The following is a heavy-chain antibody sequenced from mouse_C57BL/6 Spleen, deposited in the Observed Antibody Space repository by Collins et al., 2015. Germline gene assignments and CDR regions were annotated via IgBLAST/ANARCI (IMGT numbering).Heavy chain of an antibody. CDR3: ARGGSSYVWYFDV. V-gene: IGHV1-26*01. J-gene: IGHJ1*03. Sequence: EVQLQQSGPELVKPGASVKISCKASGYTFTDYYMNWVKQSHGKSLEWIGDINPNNGGTSYNQKFKGKATLTVDKSSSTAYMELRSLTSEDSAVYYCARGGSSYVWYFDVWGTGTTVTVSS. CDR2: INPNNGGT. CDR1: GYTFTDYY. D-gene: IGHD1-1*01.